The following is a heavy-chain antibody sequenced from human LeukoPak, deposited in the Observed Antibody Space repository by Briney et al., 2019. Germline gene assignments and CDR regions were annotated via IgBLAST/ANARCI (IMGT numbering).Heavy chain of an antibody. CDR2: TYYRGNT. V-gene: IGHV4-39*01. Sequence: PSETLSLTCTVSGASISSSTYYWGWIRQSPGKGLEWIGSTYYRGNTFYNPSLKSRVAISVDSSKRQFSLNLTSVTAADTAVYYCARRGVAVTGNAAAESWGQGTLVTVSS. CDR3: ARRGVAVTGNAAAES. D-gene: IGHD6-19*01. J-gene: IGHJ5*02. CDR1: GASISSSTYY.